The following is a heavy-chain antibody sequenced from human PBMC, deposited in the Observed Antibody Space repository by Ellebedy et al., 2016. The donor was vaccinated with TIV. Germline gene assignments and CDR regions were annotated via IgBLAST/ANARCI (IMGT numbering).Heavy chain of an antibody. CDR2: ISWNSGSI. D-gene: IGHD5-18*01. CDR3: AKEAGGMDTAMVPGGKNSGAFDI. Sequence: PGGSLRLSCAASGFTFDDYAMHWVRQAPGKGLEWVSGISWNSGSIGYADSVKGRFTISRDNAKNSLYLQMNSLRAEDTALYYCAKEAGGMDTAMVPGGKNSGAFDIWGQGTMVTVSS. V-gene: IGHV3-9*01. J-gene: IGHJ3*02. CDR1: GFTFDDYA.